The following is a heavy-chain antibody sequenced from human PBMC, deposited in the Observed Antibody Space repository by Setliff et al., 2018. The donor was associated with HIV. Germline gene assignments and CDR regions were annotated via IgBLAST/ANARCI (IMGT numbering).Heavy chain of an antibody. CDR2: INHSGRT. CDR1: GGSFTNYF. J-gene: IGHJ4*02. CDR3: AREATYYYDGSGYYYFDY. Sequence: SETLSLTCAAYGGSFTNYFWSWIRQSPGKGLEWIGEINHSGRTKYNPSLKSRVTMSVDTSKNQFSLKLSSVTAADTAVYYCAREATYYYDGSGYYYFDYWGRGTLVTVSS. D-gene: IGHD3-22*01. V-gene: IGHV4-34*10.